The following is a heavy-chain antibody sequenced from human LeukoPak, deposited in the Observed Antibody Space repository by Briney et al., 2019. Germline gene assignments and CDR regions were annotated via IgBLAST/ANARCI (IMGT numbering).Heavy chain of an antibody. J-gene: IGHJ4*02. V-gene: IGHV1-69*05. D-gene: IGHD3-22*01. CDR2: IIPIFGTA. Sequence: SVKVSCKASGGTFSSYAISWVRQAPGQGLEWMGRIIPIFGTANYAQKFQGRVTITTDESTSTAYMELSSLRSEDTAVYYCARDEAGYDSSGYYFDYWGQGTLVTVSS. CDR3: ARDEAGYDSSGYYFDY. CDR1: GGTFSSYA.